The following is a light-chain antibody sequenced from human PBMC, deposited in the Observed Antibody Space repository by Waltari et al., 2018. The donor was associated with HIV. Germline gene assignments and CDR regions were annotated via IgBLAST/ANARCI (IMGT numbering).Light chain of an antibody. V-gene: IGLV1-47*01. J-gene: IGLJ2*01. CDR1: SSNIGLYH. CDR3: AAWDDRLSGL. Sequence: QSVLTQPPSASGTPGQRVTISCSGGSSNIGLYHVYWYQPFPGTAPKLLIYRDNQRPPGVPDRFSCSKSGTSASLVISGLRSEDEADYYCAAWDDRLSGLFGGGTKVTVL. CDR2: RDN.